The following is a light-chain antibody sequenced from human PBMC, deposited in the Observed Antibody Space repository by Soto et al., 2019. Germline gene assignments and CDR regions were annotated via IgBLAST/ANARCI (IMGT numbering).Light chain of an antibody. V-gene: IGLV1-51*01. CDR3: GTWDTSLSAYV. CDR2: DDN. Sequence: QSVLTQPPSVSAAPGQKVTISCSGSSSNIGRNYVSWYQQLPGTPPKVLIYDDNKRPSGIPDRFSSSKSGTSVTLGITGLQTGDEADYYCGTWDTSLSAYVFGTGTKVTVL. J-gene: IGLJ1*01. CDR1: SSNIGRNY.